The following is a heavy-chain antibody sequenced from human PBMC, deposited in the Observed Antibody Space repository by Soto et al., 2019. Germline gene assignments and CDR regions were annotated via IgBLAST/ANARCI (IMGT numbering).Heavy chain of an antibody. CDR1: GFSFGNDW. Sequence: GGSLRLSCIASGFSFGNDWMGWVRQAPGKGLEWVANIKEDGSEKFSVDSVRGRFTIPRDNSKNTLYLQMNSLRAEDTAIYYCVKEGKMGVERFDFWGQGTLVTVSS. V-gene: IGHV3-7*03. J-gene: IGHJ4*02. CDR3: VKEGKMGVERFDF. CDR2: IKEDGSEK. D-gene: IGHD1-26*01.